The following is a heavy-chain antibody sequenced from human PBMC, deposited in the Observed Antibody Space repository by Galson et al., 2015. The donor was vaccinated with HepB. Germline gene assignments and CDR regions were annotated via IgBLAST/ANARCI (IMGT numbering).Heavy chain of an antibody. V-gene: IGHV1-18*01. CDR2: ISGNNGNT. CDR3: TRGAYYESSGYYAPAY. J-gene: IGHJ4*02. Sequence: SVKVSCKASGYTFSDYDISWVRLAPGQGLEWIGWISGNNGNTKYAQKFKGRVIMTTYTSKNTAYMELRSLRSDDTAVYYCTRGAYYESSGYYAPAYWGQGTLVTVSS. D-gene: IGHD3-22*01. CDR1: GYTFSDYD.